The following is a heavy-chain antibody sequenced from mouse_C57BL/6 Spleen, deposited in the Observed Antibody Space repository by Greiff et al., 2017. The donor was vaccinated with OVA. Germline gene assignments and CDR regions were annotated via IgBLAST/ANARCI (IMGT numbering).Heavy chain of an antibody. J-gene: IGHJ3*01. V-gene: IGHV1-69*01. CDR3: ATPYDGSRGFAY. CDR2: IDPSDSYT. CDR1: GYTFTSYW. Sequence: QVQLQQPGAELVMPGASVKLSCKASGYTFTSYWMHWVKQRPGQGLEWIGEIDPSDSYTNYNQKFKGKSTLTVDKSSSTAYMQLSSLTSEDSAVYYCATPYDGSRGFAYWGQGTLVTVSA. D-gene: IGHD1-1*01.